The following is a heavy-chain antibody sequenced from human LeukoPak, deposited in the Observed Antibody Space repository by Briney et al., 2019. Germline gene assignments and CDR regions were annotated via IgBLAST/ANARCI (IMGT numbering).Heavy chain of an antibody. V-gene: IGHV4-30-4*01. CDR3: ARVSGWQLARAFDY. J-gene: IGHJ4*02. D-gene: IGHD6-6*01. CDR2: IFYSGTT. CDR1: GGSVTSGAYY. Sequence: SQTLSLTCTVSGGSVTSGAYYWSWIRQPPGKGLEWIGYIFYSGTTYYNPSLKSRVIISVDRSKNQFSLKLSSVTAADTAVYCCARVSGWQLARAFDYWGQGTLVTVSS.